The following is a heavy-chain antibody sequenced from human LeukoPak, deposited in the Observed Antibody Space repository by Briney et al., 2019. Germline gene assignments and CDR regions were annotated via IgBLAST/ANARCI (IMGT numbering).Heavy chain of an antibody. CDR2: INSNGRST. CDR3: VKSGYSTVSDVDY. V-gene: IGHV3-64D*09. D-gene: IGHD5-12*01. Sequence: GGTLRLSCSASGRTFSSYAVHWVRQAPGKGLEFVSSINSNGRSTYHADSVKGRFTISRDNSKNTLYLQMRSLRVEDTAVYYCVKSGYSTVSDVDYWGQGPRVTVSS. CDR1: GRTFSSYA. J-gene: IGHJ4*02.